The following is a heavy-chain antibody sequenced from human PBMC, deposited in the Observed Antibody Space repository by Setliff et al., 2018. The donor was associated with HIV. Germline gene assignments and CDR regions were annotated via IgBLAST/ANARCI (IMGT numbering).Heavy chain of an antibody. Sequence: PSETLSLTCTVSGYSISSGYYWGWIRQPPGKGLEWIGSIYHSGATYYNPSLTSRVTISVDTSRNQFSLKLRSVTAADTAAYYCARLGYVSGGFYKTPGPYYFDYWGQGALVTVSS. D-gene: IGHD3-10*01. V-gene: IGHV4-38-2*02. CDR1: GYSISSGYY. CDR3: ARLGYVSGGFYKTPGPYYFDY. CDR2: IYHSGAT. J-gene: IGHJ4*02.